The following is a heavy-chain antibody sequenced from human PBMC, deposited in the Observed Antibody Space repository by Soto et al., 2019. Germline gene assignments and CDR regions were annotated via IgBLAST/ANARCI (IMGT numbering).Heavy chain of an antibody. CDR1: GFTFSSYE. CDR3: ARGFQKQEYDFWSGYYVAYFDY. V-gene: IGHV3-48*03. D-gene: IGHD3-3*01. CDR2: ISSSGSTI. Sequence: PGGSLRLSCAASGFTFSSYEMNWVRQAPGKGLEWVSYISSSGSTIYYADSVKGRFTISRDNAKNSPYLQMNSLRAEDTAVYYCARGFQKQEYDFWSGYYVAYFDYWGQG. J-gene: IGHJ4*02.